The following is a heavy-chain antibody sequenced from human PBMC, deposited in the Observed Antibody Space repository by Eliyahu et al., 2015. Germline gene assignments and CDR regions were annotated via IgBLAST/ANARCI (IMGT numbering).Heavy chain of an antibody. CDR2: IYYSGIT. V-gene: IGHV4-39*01. CDR1: GGSIISTIYY. CDR3: MTHKAGSYLFEH. D-gene: IGHD1-26*01. J-gene: IGHJ4*02. Sequence: QLQLQESGPGLVKPSETLSLTCTVSGGSIISTIYYWGWIRQPPGKGLEWIGAIYYSGITNYNPSLKSRVTISVDTSKNQFSLKLSSVTAADTAVYYCMTHKAGSYLFEHWGQGNLVIASS.